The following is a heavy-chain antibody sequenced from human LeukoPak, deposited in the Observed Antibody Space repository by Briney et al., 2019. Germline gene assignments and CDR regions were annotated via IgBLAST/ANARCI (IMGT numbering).Heavy chain of an antibody. CDR2: IRGSGDDT. Sequence: QPGGSLRLSCVASGFTFSSNAMSWVRQAPGKGLEWVSAIRGSGDDTYYADSVNGRFTISRDNSKSTLYLQMNSLRDEDTAVYYCANVWFGASGDYWGQGSLVTVSS. J-gene: IGHJ4*02. D-gene: IGHD3-10*01. CDR1: GFTFSSNA. V-gene: IGHV3-23*01. CDR3: ANVWFGASGDY.